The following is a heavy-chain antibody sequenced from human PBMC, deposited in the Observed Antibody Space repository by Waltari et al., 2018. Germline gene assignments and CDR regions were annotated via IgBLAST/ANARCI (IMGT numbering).Heavy chain of an antibody. CDR3: ARDGDYYGSGSYFDY. V-gene: IGHV3-30-3*01. J-gene: IGHJ4*02. CDR1: GFTFSSYA. Sequence: QVQLVESGGGVVQPGRSLRLSCAASGFTFSSYAMHWVRQAPVMGLEGVAVISYDGSNKYYADSVKCRFTISRDNSKNTLYLQMNSLRAEDTAVYYCARDGDYYGSGSYFDYWGQGTLVTVSS. CDR2: ISYDGSNK. D-gene: IGHD3-10*01.